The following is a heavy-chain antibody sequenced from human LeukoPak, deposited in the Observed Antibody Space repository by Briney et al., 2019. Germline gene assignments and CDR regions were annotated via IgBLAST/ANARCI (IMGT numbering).Heavy chain of an antibody. CDR2: ISTDGSST. V-gene: IGHV3-74*01. J-gene: IGHJ1*01. CDR3: AKGEQWLEYFQH. CDR1: GFTVSNYA. D-gene: IGHD6-19*01. Sequence: GGSLRLSCAASGFTVSNYAMSWVRQAPGKGLEWVSRISTDGSSTSYADSVKGRFTISRDNAKNTLYLQMNGLRAEDTAVYYCAKGEQWLEYFQHWGQGTLVTVSS.